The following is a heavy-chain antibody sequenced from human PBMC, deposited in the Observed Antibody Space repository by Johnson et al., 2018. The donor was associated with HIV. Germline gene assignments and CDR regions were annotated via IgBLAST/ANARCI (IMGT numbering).Heavy chain of an antibody. Sequence: QVQLVESGGGVVQPGGSLRLSCAASGFTFSSYGMHWVRQAPGKGLEWVANIKQDGSEKYYVDSVKGRFTISRDNSKNTLFLQMNSLRPEDTAVFYCVRGREGVDNSGGSFDVWGQGTMVIVSS. D-gene: IGHD1-1*01. CDR2: IKQDGSEK. V-gene: IGHV3-30*02. CDR1: GFTFSSYG. J-gene: IGHJ3*01. CDR3: VRGREGVDNSGGSFDV.